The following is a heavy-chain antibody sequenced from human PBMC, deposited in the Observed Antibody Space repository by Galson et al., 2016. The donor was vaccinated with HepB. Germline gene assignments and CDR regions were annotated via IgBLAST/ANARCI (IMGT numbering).Heavy chain of an antibody. CDR3: ARVHTSSWSSYYYYYGLDV. J-gene: IGHJ6*02. V-gene: IGHV3-7*03. D-gene: IGHD6-13*01. Sequence: SLRLSCAASGFNIITYWMSWVRQAPGKGPEWVATMRHDGSESYYVDSVKGRFNISRDNAENSLYLQMNGLSADDTAVYYCARVHTSSWSSYYYYYGLDVWGQGTTVPVSS. CDR1: GFNIITYW. CDR2: MRHDGSES.